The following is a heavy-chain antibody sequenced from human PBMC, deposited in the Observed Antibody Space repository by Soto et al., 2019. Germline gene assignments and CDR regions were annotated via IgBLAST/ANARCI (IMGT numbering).Heavy chain of an antibody. D-gene: IGHD2-8*02. CDR3: ARQGRPGYCTGGNCSPTFDV. Sequence: LSLTCTASGGSISSSAYYWGWIRQSPGKGLEWIGSVYYTGITDYKSSLESRISISADTSRNQLSLRLNSMTAADTGIYFCARQGRPGYCTGGNCSPTFDVWAQGTLVPVSS. J-gene: IGHJ3*01. CDR1: GGSISSSAYY. CDR2: VYYTGIT. V-gene: IGHV4-39*01.